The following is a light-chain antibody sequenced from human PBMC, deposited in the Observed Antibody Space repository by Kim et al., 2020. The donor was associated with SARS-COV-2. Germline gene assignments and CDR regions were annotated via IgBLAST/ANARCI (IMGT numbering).Light chain of an antibody. J-gene: IGKJ2*01. V-gene: IGKV2-24*01. Sequence: DIVMTQTPLSSPVTLGQPASISCRSSQSLVHGNGNTYLSWLHQRPGQPPRLLIYKISSRFSGVPDRLSGSGAGTYFTLTINRVEAEDVGVYYCMQATQFPRTCGQGTKLEIK. CDR3: MQATQFPRT. CDR2: KIS. CDR1: QSLVHGNGNTY.